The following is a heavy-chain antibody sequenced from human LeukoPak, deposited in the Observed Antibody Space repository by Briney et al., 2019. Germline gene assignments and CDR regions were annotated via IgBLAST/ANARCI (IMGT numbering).Heavy chain of an antibody. Sequence: GGSLRLSCAASGFTFSSYVMSWVRQAPGKGLEWVSAISGRGGSTYYADSVKGRFTISRDNSKNTLFLQMNSLRAEDTAVYYCAKDITKSGDYEDYWGQGTLVTVSS. D-gene: IGHD4-17*01. CDR3: AKDITKSGDYEDY. V-gene: IGHV3-23*01. J-gene: IGHJ4*02. CDR2: ISGRGGST. CDR1: GFTFSSYV.